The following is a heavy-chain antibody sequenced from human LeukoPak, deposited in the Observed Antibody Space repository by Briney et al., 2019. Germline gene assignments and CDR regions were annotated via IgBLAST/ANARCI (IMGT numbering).Heavy chain of an antibody. V-gene: IGHV3-7*04. Sequence: GGSLRLSCAASGFTFSSYWMSWVRQAPGKGLEWVANIKQDGSEKYYVDSVKGRFTISRDNAKNSLYLQMNSLRAEDTAVYYCARGTIAAAGYYYFDYWGQGSQVAVSS. CDR1: GFTFSSYW. D-gene: IGHD6-13*01. CDR3: ARGTIAAAGYYYFDY. CDR2: IKQDGSEK. J-gene: IGHJ4*02.